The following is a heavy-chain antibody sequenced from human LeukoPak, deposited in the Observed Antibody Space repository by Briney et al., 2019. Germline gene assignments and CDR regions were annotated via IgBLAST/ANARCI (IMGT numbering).Heavy chain of an antibody. CDR1: GFSFTNYW. Sequence: GESLKISCKSSGFSFTNYWIGWVRQMPGKGLEWMGVIYAADSDIRYSPSFEGHVTIAADKSGSTVYLQWSSLKASDTAMYYCAGPMGNTRDAFDIWGQGTMVTVSS. CDR3: AGPMGNTRDAFDI. D-gene: IGHD2-2*01. J-gene: IGHJ3*02. V-gene: IGHV5-51*01. CDR2: IYAADSDI.